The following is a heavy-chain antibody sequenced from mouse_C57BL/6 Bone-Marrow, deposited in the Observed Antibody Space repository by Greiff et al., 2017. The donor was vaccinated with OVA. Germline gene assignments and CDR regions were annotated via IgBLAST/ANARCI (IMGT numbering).Heavy chain of an antibody. CDR3: ARGQLRLPEAMDY. V-gene: IGHV1-59*01. J-gene: IGHJ4*01. CDR2: IDPSDSYT. D-gene: IGHD3-2*02. CDR1: GYTFTSYW. Sequence: QVQLQQPGAELVRPGTSVKLSCKASGYTFTSYWMHWVKQRPGQGLEWIGVIDPSDSYTNYNQKFKGKATLTVDTSSSTAYMQLSSLTSEDSAVYYCARGQLRLPEAMDYWGQGTSVTVAS.